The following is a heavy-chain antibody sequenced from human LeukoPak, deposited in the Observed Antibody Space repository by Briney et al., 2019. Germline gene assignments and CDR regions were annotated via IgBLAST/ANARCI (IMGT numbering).Heavy chain of an antibody. D-gene: IGHD2-21*02. Sequence: QLGGSLRLSCAASGFTVSSNYMSWVRQAPGKGLEWVSVIYSGGSTYYSDSVKGRFTISRDNSKNTLYLQMNSLRAEDTAVYYCARDPPPHYCGGDCYSSWGQGTLVTVSS. CDR3: ARDPPPHYCGGDCYSS. CDR2: IYSGGST. CDR1: GFTVSSNY. V-gene: IGHV3-53*01. J-gene: IGHJ1*01.